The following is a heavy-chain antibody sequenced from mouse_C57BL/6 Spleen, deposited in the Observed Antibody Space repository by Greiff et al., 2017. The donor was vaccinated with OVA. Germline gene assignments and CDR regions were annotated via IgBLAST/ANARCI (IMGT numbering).Heavy chain of an antibody. J-gene: IGHJ2*01. V-gene: IGHV5-6*01. CDR1: GFTFSSYG. CDR2: ISSGGSYT. CDR3: ARDYGSSAFGY. Sequence: EVKVVDSGGDLVKPGGSLKLSCAASGFTFSSYGMSWVRQTPDKRLEWVATISSGGSYTYYPDSVKGRFTISRDNAKNTLYLQMSSLKSEDTAMYYCARDYGSSAFGYWGQGTTLTVSS. D-gene: IGHD1-1*01.